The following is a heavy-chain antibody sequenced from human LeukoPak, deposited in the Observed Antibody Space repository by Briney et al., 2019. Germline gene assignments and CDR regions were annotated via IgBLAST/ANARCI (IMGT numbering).Heavy chain of an antibody. CDR1: GGSISSFY. CDR3: VTGQYSYAWYDH. D-gene: IGHD3-16*01. CDR2: MYYGGSP. V-gene: IGHV4-59*13. J-gene: IGHJ5*02. Sequence: SETLSVTCTVSGGSISSFYWSWIRQPPGKGLEWIGYMYYGGSPNYNPSPKSRVITSLDTSKNQLSLKLNSVTTADTAVYYCVTGQYSYAWYDHWGQGILVTVSS.